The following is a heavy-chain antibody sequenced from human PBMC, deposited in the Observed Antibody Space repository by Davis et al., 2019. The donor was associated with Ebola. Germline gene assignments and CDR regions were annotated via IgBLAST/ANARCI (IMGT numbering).Heavy chain of an antibody. CDR3: AKDSLRYSGAYGGWLDS. Sequence: SLKISCVGSGFTFDDYAMHWVRQVPGKGLEWVSSISWNADDVGYVDSVKGRFSISRDNAKKSLYLEMSDLRLDDTALYYCAKDSLRYSGAYGGWLDSWGQGIQVTVSS. V-gene: IGHV3-9*01. J-gene: IGHJ5*01. CDR2: ISWNADDV. D-gene: IGHD5-12*01. CDR1: GFTFDDYA.